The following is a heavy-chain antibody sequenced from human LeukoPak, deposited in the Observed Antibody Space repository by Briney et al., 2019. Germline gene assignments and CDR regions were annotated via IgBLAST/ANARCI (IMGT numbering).Heavy chain of an antibody. V-gene: IGHV1-8*03. CDR1: GYTFTSFD. Sequence: ASVKVSCKASGYTFTSFDFNWVRQATGQGLEWMGWMNPNSGNTGYAQKSQGRVTITRNTSISTAYMELSSLRSEDTAVYYCARGRRAMVRGGITFYYYMDVWGKGTTVTVSS. CDR3: ARGRRAMVRGGITFYYYMDV. J-gene: IGHJ6*03. D-gene: IGHD3-10*01. CDR2: MNPNSGNT.